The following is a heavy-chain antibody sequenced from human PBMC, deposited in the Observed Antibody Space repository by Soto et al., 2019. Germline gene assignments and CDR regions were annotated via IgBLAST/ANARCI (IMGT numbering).Heavy chain of an antibody. Sequence: WGFLRLSCAAAGCTFSSYAMSCVRQAPGKGLEWVSTISGSADSTYYADSVKGRFTISRDNSKNTLYLQMSSLRAEDTAVYYCAGQIFDSGPWVQGTLVTVSS. J-gene: IGHJ5*02. V-gene: IGHV3-23*01. CDR1: GCTFSSYA. D-gene: IGHD3-22*01. CDR2: ISGSADST. CDR3: AGQIFDSGP.